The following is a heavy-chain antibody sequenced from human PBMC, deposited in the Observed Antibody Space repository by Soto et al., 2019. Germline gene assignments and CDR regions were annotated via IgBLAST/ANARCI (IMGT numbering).Heavy chain of an antibody. Sequence: ASVKVSCKASGYTFGSYDLNWVRQATGQGLEWMGWVNPSSGNTDYAEKFQGRVTMTRNTSISTAYMELSSLRSEDTAVYYCAREQNYGHDYWGQGTLVTVSS. D-gene: IGHD3-10*01. CDR3: AREQNYGHDY. CDR1: GYTFGSYD. CDR2: VNPSSGNT. J-gene: IGHJ4*02. V-gene: IGHV1-8*01.